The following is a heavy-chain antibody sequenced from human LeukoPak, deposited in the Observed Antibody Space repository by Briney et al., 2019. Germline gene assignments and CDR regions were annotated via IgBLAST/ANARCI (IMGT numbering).Heavy chain of an antibody. CDR3: AGEGTFYDFLTGYEPSGYFDF. Sequence: SETLSLTCTVSGGSISNYYWNWIRQPAGKGLEWIGRIYTSGSTNYNPSLKSRVTMSVDTSKNQFSLKLSSVTAADTAVYYCAGEGTFYDFLTGYEPSGYFDFWGQGTLVTVSS. CDR1: GGSISNYY. CDR2: IYTSGST. J-gene: IGHJ4*02. V-gene: IGHV4-4*07. D-gene: IGHD3-9*01.